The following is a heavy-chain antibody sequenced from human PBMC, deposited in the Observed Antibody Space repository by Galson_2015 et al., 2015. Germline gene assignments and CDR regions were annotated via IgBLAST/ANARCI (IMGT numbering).Heavy chain of an antibody. J-gene: IGHJ3*02. V-gene: IGHV3-53*01. CDR1: GFSVSSSY. Sequence: SLRLSCAASGFSVSSSYMNWVRQAPGKGLEWVPVLYSGGSTYYADSVKGRFTISRDNSKNTLYLQMNSLRAEDTAVYYCARWAAALDAFDIWGQGTMVTVSS. D-gene: IGHD6-25*01. CDR2: LYSGGST. CDR3: ARWAAALDAFDI.